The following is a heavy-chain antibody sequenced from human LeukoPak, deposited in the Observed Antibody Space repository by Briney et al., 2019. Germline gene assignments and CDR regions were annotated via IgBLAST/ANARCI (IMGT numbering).Heavy chain of an antibody. D-gene: IGHD4-17*01. CDR2: IKQDGSEK. V-gene: IGHV3-7*01. J-gene: IGHJ4*02. Sequence: SGGSRRLSCAASGFTFSSYWMSWVRQAPGKGLEWVANIKQDGSEKYYVDSVKGRFTISRDDAKNSLYLQMNSLRAEDTAVYYCARARDYGDFDYWGQGTLVTVSS. CDR1: GFTFSSYW. CDR3: ARARDYGDFDY.